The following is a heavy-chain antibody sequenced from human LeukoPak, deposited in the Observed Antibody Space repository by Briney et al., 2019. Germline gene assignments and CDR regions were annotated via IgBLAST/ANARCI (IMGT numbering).Heavy chain of an antibody. Sequence: GGSLRLSCTASGFTLCGHDMHWVRQTTGDGLEWVAAASAGHRAFYAGSVKGRFTVSREDAKNSLYLQMNSLRAGDTAVYYCVREARGYHYTYFDYWGQGSLVTVSS. D-gene: IGHD5-18*01. CDR3: VREARGYHYTYFDY. J-gene: IGHJ4*02. CDR1: GFTLCGHD. CDR2: ASAGHRA. V-gene: IGHV3-13*01.